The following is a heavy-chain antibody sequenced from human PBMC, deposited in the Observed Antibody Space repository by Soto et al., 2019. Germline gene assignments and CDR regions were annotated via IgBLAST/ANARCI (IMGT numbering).Heavy chain of an antibody. CDR3: AKGKKLWSFAYYYGMDV. J-gene: IGHJ6*02. V-gene: IGHV1-69*13. Sequence: ASVKVSCKASGGTFSSYAISWVRQAPGQGLEWMGGIIPIFGTANYAQKFQGRVTITADESTSTAYMELSSLRSEDTAVYYCAKGKKLWSFAYYYGMDVWGQGTTVTVSS. CDR2: IIPIFGTA. D-gene: IGHD5-18*01. CDR1: GGTFSSYA.